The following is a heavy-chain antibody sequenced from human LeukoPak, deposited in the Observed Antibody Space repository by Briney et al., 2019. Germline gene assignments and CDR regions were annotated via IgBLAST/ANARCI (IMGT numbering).Heavy chain of an antibody. Sequence: GGSLRLSCAASGFTFSRYWMSWVRQAPGKGLEWVANIKQDGSEIYYVDFVKGRFTISIDNAKNSLYLQMNSLRAEDTAVYYCGRVLRYFDFTRFDPWGQGTLVTVSS. V-gene: IGHV3-7*01. D-gene: IGHD3-9*01. J-gene: IGHJ5*02. CDR1: GFTFSRYW. CDR2: IKQDGSEI. CDR3: GRVLRYFDFTRFDP.